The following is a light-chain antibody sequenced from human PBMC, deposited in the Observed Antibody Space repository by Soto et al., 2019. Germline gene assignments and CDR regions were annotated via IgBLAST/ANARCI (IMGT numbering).Light chain of an antibody. CDR1: SSDVGGYNL. Sequence: QSALTQPASVSGSPGQSITISCSGTSSDVGGYNLVSWYQQHPGKAPKLMIYEDNKRPSWISNRFSGSKSGNTASLTISGLLAEDEADYYCCSYVGGDTVVFGGGTKVTVL. CDR3: CSYVGGDTVV. J-gene: IGLJ2*01. CDR2: EDN. V-gene: IGLV2-23*01.